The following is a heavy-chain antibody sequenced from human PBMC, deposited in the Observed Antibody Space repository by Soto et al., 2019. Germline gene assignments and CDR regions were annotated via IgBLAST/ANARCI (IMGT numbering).Heavy chain of an antibody. Sequence: EVHLLVSGGGLVQPGGSLRLSCAASGFTFSNYAMSWVRQAPGEGLDWVSTTTNTGGDRIHADSVKGRFIISRDNSKNTLYLQMNSLRAEDTAVYYCARDPGGYGSGTGAFDIWGQGTMVTVSS. CDR3: ARDPGGYGSGTGAFDI. D-gene: IGHD3-10*01. CDR1: GFTFSNYA. V-gene: IGHV3-23*01. CDR2: TTNTGGDR. J-gene: IGHJ3*02.